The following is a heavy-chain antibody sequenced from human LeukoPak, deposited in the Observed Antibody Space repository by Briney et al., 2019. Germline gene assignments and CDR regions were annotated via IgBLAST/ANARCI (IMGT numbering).Heavy chain of an antibody. J-gene: IGHJ4*02. V-gene: IGHV3-23*01. CDR3: GHPELP. D-gene: IGHD2-15*01. CDR1: GFTFSSYT. Sequence: GGSLRLSCAASGFTFSSYTMSWVRQAPGKGLEWVSGITSSGAHTYYVDSVKGRFTISRDNSKNMLYVQMTSLRAEDTAVYYCGHPELPWGQGTLVTVSS. CDR2: ITSSGAHT.